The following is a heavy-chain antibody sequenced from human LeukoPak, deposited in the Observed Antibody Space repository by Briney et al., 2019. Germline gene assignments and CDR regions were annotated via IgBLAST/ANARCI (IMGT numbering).Heavy chain of an antibody. J-gene: IGHJ4*02. CDR2: ISSSSSTI. CDR1: GFTFSSYS. V-gene: IGHV3-48*01. Sequence: GGSLRLSCAASGFTFSSYSMNWVRQAPGKGLEWVSYISSSSSTIYYADSVKGRFTISRDNSKNTLYLQMNSLRAEDTAVYYCAKDRTYSSSPKGFDYWGQGTLVTVSS. D-gene: IGHD6-6*01. CDR3: AKDRTYSSSPKGFDY.